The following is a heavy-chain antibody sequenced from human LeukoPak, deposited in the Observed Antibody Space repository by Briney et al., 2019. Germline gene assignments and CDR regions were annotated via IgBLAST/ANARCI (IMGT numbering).Heavy chain of an antibody. CDR3: ARHLGYCSSTSCSPSWFDP. D-gene: IGHD2-2*01. V-gene: IGHV5-51*01. CDR2: IYPGDSDT. CDR1: GYSFTNYW. Sequence: GESLKISCKASGYSFTNYWIGWVRQMPGKGLEWMGIIYPGDSDTRYSPSFQGQVAISADKSISTAYLQWSSLKASDTAMYYCARHLGYCSSTSCSPSWFDPWGQGTLVTVSS. J-gene: IGHJ5*02.